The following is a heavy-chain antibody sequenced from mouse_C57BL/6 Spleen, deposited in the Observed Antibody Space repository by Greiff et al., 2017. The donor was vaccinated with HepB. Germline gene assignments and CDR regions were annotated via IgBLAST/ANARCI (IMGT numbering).Heavy chain of an antibody. Sequence: QVQLQQPGAELVMPGASVKLSCKASGYTFTSYWMHWVKQRPGQGLEWIGEIDPSDSYTNYNQKFKGKSTLTVDKSSSTAYMQLSSLTSEDSAVYYCARRLDYYGSSYWYFDVWGKGTTVTVSS. CDR2: IDPSDSYT. D-gene: IGHD1-1*01. CDR1: GYTFTSYW. J-gene: IGHJ1*03. CDR3: ARRLDYYGSSYWYFDV. V-gene: IGHV1-69*01.